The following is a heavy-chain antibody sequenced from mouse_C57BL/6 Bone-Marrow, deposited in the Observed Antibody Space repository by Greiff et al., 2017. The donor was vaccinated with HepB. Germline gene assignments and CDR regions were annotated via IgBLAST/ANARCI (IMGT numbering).Heavy chain of an antibody. D-gene: IGHD1-1*01. CDR2: IYPGSGST. CDR1: GYTFTSYW. V-gene: IGHV1-55*01. CDR3: ARSLITTVVATNY. J-gene: IGHJ2*01. Sequence: QVQLQQPGAELVKPGASVKMSCKASGYTFTSYWITWVKQRPGQGLEWIGEIYPGSGSTNYNEKFKSKATLTVDTSSSTAYMQLSSLTSEDSAVYYCARSLITTVVATNYWGQGTTLTVSS.